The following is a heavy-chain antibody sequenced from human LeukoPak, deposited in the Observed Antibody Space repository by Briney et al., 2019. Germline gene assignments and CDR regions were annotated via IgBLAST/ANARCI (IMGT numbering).Heavy chain of an antibody. V-gene: IGHV1-8*03. Sequence: ASVKVSCKASGYTFTSYDINWVRQATGQGLEWMGWMNPNSGNTGYAQKFQGRVTITRNTSISTAYMELSSLRSEDTAVYYCARGRYCSSTSCYRLAAFDIWGQGTMVTVSS. CDR1: GYTFTSYD. D-gene: IGHD2-2*02. J-gene: IGHJ3*02. CDR2: MNPNSGNT. CDR3: ARGRYCSSTSCYRLAAFDI.